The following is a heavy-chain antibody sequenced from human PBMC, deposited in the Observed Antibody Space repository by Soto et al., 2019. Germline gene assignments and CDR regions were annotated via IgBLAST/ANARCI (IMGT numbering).Heavy chain of an antibody. J-gene: IGHJ5*02. V-gene: IGHV4-4*02. D-gene: IGHD2-2*01. CDR3: ARVRQYCSGTSCYLDP. CDR1: GGSIISSNW. CDR2: IHHSGTT. Sequence: SETLSLTCAVSGGSIISSNWWHFVRQPPGKGLEWIGEIHHSGTTNYNPSLKSRVAISVDKSKNQFSLKLNSVTAADTAVYYCARVRQYCSGTSCYLDPWGQGTLVTVSS.